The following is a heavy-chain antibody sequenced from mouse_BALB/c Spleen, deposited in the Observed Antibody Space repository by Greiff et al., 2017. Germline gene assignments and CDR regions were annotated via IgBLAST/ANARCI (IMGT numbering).Heavy chain of an antibody. V-gene: IGHV5-17*02. Sequence: EVKLMESGGGLVQPGGSRKLSCAASGFTFSSFGMHWVRQAPEKGLEWVAYISSGSSTIYYADTVKGRFTISRDNPKNTLFLQMTSLRSEDTAMYYCARGYYGNYNYYAMDYWGQGTSVTVSS. CDR1: GFTFSSFG. CDR3: ARGYYGNYNYYAMDY. J-gene: IGHJ4*01. CDR2: ISSGSSTI. D-gene: IGHD2-1*01.